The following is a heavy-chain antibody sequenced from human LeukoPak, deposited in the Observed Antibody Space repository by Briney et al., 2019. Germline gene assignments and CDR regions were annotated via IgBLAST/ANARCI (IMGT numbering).Heavy chain of an antibody. Sequence: PGRSLRLSCAASGFTFSGFGMHWVRQAPGKGLEWVAVIWYDGSNEDYADSVKGRFIISRDNSKNTLYLQMNSLRAEDTAVYYCAKDRSVWSGYYSFDYWGQGTLVTVSS. D-gene: IGHD3-3*01. CDR1: GFTFSGFG. V-gene: IGHV3-33*06. J-gene: IGHJ4*02. CDR3: AKDRSVWSGYYSFDY. CDR2: IWYDGSNE.